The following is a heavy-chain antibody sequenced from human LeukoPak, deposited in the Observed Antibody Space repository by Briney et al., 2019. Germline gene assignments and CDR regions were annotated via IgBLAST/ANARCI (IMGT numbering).Heavy chain of an antibody. CDR2: IIVYNGNT. Sequence: ASVKVSCKASGYTFTCYGISWVRQAPGQGLEWMGWIIVYNGNTNYAQKHQGRGTMTTDTSTSTAYMELRSLRSDDTAVYYCARDLKMGYSSGRYSWGTGSSNDYWGQGTLVTVSS. V-gene: IGHV1-18*01. CDR1: GYTFTCYG. D-gene: IGHD6-19*01. CDR3: ARDLKMGYSSGRYSWGTGSSNDY. J-gene: IGHJ4*02.